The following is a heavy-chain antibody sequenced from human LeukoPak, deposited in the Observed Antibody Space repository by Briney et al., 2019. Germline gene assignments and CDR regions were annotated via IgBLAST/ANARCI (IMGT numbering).Heavy chain of an antibody. CDR3: ARKTTYYYDSSGYYGY. Sequence: ASVKVSCKASGYTFTGYYMHWVRQAPGQGLEWMGWINPNSGGTNYAQKFQGRVTMTRDTSISTAYMELSRLRPDDTAVYYCARKTTYYYDSSGYYGYWGQGTLVTVSS. CDR2: INPNSGGT. CDR1: GYTFTGYY. J-gene: IGHJ4*02. V-gene: IGHV1-2*02. D-gene: IGHD3-22*01.